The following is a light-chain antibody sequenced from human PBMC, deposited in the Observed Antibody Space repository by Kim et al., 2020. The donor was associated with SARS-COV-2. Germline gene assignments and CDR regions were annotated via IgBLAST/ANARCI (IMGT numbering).Light chain of an antibody. J-gene: IGLJ3*02. V-gene: IGLV1-51*01. CDR3: GTWDSSLSAGWV. CDR1: SSNIGNNY. Sequence: QSVLTQPPSVSAAPGQKVTISCSGSSSNIGNNYVSWYQQLPGTAPKLLIYDNNNRPSGIPDRFSGSKSGTSATLAITGLQTGDEADYYCGTWDSSLSAGWVFGGGTRLTVL. CDR2: DNN.